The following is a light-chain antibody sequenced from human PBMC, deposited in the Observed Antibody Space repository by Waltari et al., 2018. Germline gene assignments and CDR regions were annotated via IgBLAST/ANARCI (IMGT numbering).Light chain of an antibody. V-gene: IGKV3-15*01. CDR3: QQYNNWPTWT. Sequence: ELVMTQSPATLSVSPGESATLSRRASQSVSSNLAWYQQKPGQAPRLLIYGASTRATGIPARFSGSGSGTEFTLTISSLQSEDFAVYYCQQYNNWPTWTFGQGTKVEIK. CDR2: GAS. J-gene: IGKJ1*01. CDR1: QSVSSN.